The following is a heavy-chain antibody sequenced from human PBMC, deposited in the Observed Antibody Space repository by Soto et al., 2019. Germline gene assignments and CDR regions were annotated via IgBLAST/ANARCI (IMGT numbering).Heavy chain of an antibody. CDR3: ARDEGGSGYQLDS. CDR1: GGTFSTYA. J-gene: IGHJ5*01. Sequence: QVQLVQSGAEVKKPGSSVKVSCKASGGTFSTYATSWVRQAPGQGLEWMGIIIPMFGTANYAQKFQGRVTITADKSTSTAYMELSSLRSEDTAVYYCARDEGGSGYQLDSWGQGTLVTVSS. V-gene: IGHV1-69*06. CDR2: IIPMFGTA. D-gene: IGHD3-22*01.